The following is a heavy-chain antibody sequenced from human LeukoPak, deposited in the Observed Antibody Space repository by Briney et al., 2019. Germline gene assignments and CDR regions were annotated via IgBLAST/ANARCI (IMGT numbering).Heavy chain of an antibody. D-gene: IGHD1-7*01. CDR3: ARGGVVTGTKYALEY. J-gene: IGHJ4*02. Sequence: QPGGSLRLSCTASGFIFCYYAMHWVRQAPGKGLEWVAIISYDGTDENFADSVEGRFTISRDNSMNTLYLQMNSLRHEDTAVYFCARGGVVTGTKYALEYWGQGTPVTVSS. CDR1: GFIFCYYA. V-gene: IGHV3-30*01. CDR2: ISYDGTDE.